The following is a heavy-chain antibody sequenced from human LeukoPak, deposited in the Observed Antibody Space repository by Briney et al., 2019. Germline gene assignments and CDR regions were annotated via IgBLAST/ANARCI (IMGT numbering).Heavy chain of an antibody. Sequence: GGSLRLSCAASGFTFSNAWMSWVRQAPGKGLEWVGFIRSKAYGGTTEYAASVKGRFTISRDDSKSIAYLQMNSLKTEDTAVYYCTRGVVTTVTFFDYWGQGTLVTVSS. J-gene: IGHJ4*02. D-gene: IGHD4-17*01. V-gene: IGHV3-49*04. CDR2: IRSKAYGGTT. CDR3: TRGVVTTVTFFDY. CDR1: GFTFSNAW.